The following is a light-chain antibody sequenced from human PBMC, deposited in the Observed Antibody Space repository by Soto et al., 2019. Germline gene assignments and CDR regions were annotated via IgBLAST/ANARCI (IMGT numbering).Light chain of an antibody. Sequence: DIQMTQSPSTLSASVGDRVTITCRASQSISTWLAWYQQKPGKAPKLLIYKASSLESGVPSRFSGSGSGTEFTPTSSSLQPDYFATYYCQPYNSYWTFGQGTKVEIK. V-gene: IGKV1-5*03. CDR2: KAS. J-gene: IGKJ1*01. CDR1: QSISTW. CDR3: QPYNSYWT.